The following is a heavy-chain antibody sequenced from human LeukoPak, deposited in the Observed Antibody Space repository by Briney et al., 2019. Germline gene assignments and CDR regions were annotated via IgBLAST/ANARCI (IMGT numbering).Heavy chain of an antibody. D-gene: IGHD5-18*01. V-gene: IGHV3-15*01. J-gene: IGHJ6*03. CDR2: LKSKTEGETT. CDR3: ARRGLEDTAMVTPLYYMDV. Sequence: GGSLRLSCAASGFTFSNAWMSWVRQAPGKGLEWVGRLKSKTEGETTDYTAPVKGRFTISRDDSKNTLYLQMNSLKTEDTAVYYCARRGLEDTAMVTPLYYMDVWGKGTTVTVSS. CDR1: GFTFSNAW.